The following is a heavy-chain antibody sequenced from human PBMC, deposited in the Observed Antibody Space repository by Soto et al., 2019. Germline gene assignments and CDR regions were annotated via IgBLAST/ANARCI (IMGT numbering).Heavy chain of an antibody. CDR1: GTIFSSYT. CDR3: ARCLGGRMDD. J-gene: IGHJ6*02. CDR2: IIHILAET. V-gene: IGHV1-69*02. Sequence: QVQLVQSGAEVKKPGSSVRVSCKASGTIFSSYTISWVRQAPGQGLEWMGRIIHILAETNSAQKLQGRVTLTADKSTKTASMELNSLRWEDTAVYYCARCLGGRMDDWGQGTTVTVSS. D-gene: IGHD3-16*01.